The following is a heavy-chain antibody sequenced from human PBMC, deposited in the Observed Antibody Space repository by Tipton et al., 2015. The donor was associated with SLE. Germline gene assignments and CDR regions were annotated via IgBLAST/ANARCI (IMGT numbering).Heavy chain of an antibody. D-gene: IGHD2-21*02. J-gene: IGHJ4*02. Sequence: LRLSCAASGFTLRSYAMSWVRQAPGKGLEWVSAISGSGGSTYNADSVKERFTISSDNSKNTLYLQMSSLRVDDTAVYYCAKARTVLVATAHYFDYWGQGILVTVSP. V-gene: IGHV3-23*01. CDR2: ISGSGGST. CDR1: GFTLRSYA. CDR3: AKARTVLVATAHYFDY.